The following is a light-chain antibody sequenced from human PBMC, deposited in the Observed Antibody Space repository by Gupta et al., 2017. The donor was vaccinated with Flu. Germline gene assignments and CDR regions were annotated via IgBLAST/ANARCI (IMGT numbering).Light chain of an antibody. V-gene: IGKV1-39*01. Sequence: DIQMTQSPSSLSESVGDRVTIPCRTSQSISTYLNWYQQKPGKAPKLLIYSASSLQTGVPSRFSGSGSGTDFTLTISSLQPEDFATYYCQQTYSTPWTFGQGTEVEIK. CDR2: SAS. J-gene: IGKJ1*01. CDR3: QQTYSTPWT. CDR1: QSISTY.